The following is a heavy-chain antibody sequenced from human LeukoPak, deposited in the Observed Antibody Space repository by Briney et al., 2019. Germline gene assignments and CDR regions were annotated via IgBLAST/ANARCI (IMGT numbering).Heavy chain of an antibody. CDR1: NDSIRNYY. V-gene: IGHV4-59*01. Sequence: SSETLSLTCSVSNDSIRNYYWSWIRQPPGKALEWIGYIYHTGNTNYNPPLKSRLTMSIDTSKNQFSLNLNSVTAADTAVYYCARGNYGSGSYYVVDFDYWGQGTLVTVSS. CDR3: ARGNYGSGSYYVVDFDY. D-gene: IGHD3-10*01. J-gene: IGHJ4*02. CDR2: IYHTGNT.